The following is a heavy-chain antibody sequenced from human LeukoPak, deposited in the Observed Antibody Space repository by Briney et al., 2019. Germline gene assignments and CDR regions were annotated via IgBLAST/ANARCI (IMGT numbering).Heavy chain of an antibody. CDR3: AWGDSSGYPFDP. Sequence: PSETLSLTCTVSGGSISSGNYYWSWIRQPPGKGLEYIGRIYTSGGTSGSTYYNPSLKSQVTISVDTSKNQFSLKLSSVTAADTAVYYCAWGDSSGYPFDPWGQGTLVTVSS. J-gene: IGHJ5*02. V-gene: IGHV4-61*02. CDR2: IYTSGGTSGST. CDR1: GGSISSGNYY. D-gene: IGHD3-22*01.